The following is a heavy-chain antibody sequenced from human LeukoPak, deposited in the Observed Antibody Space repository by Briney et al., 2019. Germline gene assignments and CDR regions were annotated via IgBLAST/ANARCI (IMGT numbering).Heavy chain of an antibody. Sequence: GGSLRLSCAASGFTFSSYGMSWVRQAPGKGLEWVSAISGSGGSTYYADSVKGRFTISRDNPKNTLYLQMNSLRAEDTAVYYCAKDLEALKPDYYDSSGPPYWGQGTLVTVSS. CDR2: ISGSGGST. J-gene: IGHJ4*02. D-gene: IGHD3-22*01. V-gene: IGHV3-23*01. CDR3: AKDLEALKPDYYDSSGPPY. CDR1: GFTFSSYG.